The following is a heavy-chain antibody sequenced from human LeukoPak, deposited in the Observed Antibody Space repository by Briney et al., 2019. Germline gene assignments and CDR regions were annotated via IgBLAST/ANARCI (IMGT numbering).Heavy chain of an antibody. J-gene: IGHJ4*02. Sequence: SGPTLVNPTQTLTLTCTFSGFSLSTSGMCVSWIRQPPGKALEWLARIDWDDDKYYSTSLKTRLTISKDTSKNQVVLTMTNMDPVDTATYYCARTDSSGYYYHFDYWGQGTLVTVSS. CDR1: GFSLSTSGMC. D-gene: IGHD3-22*01. V-gene: IGHV2-70*11. CDR3: ARTDSSGYYYHFDY. CDR2: IDWDDDK.